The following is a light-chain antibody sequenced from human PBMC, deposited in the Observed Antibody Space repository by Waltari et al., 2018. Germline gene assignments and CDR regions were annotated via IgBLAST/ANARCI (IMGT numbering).Light chain of an antibody. J-gene: IGKJ1*01. Sequence: SCRASQGVSRALAWYQQKPGQAPRLLIYGASTRATGIPDRFSGSGSVTDFSLTISRLEPDDFAVYYCQHYLRLPVTFGQGTTVEI. CDR2: GAS. CDR1: QGVSRA. V-gene: IGKV3-20*01. CDR3: QHYLRLPVT.